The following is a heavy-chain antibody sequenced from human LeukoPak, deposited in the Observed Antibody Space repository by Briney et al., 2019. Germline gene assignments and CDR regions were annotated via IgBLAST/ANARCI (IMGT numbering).Heavy chain of an antibody. V-gene: IGHV3-23*01. CDR3: ARESPAFDY. CDR1: GFAFSSFA. Sequence: GGSLRLSCVDSGFAFSSFAMSWVRQAPGKGLEWVSTISSSGSTTYYVDSVKGRFTISRDNSRNTLYLQMNSLRGEDTAVYYCARESPAFDYWGQGTLVTVS. J-gene: IGHJ4*02. CDR2: ISSSGSTT.